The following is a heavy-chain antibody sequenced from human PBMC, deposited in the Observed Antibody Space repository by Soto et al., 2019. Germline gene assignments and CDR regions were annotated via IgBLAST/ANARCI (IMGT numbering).Heavy chain of an antibody. J-gene: IGHJ6*02. D-gene: IGHD6-13*01. Sequence: GASVKVSCKASGGTFSSYAISWVRQAPGQGLEWMGGIIPIFGTANYAQKFQGRVTITADESTSTVYMELSSLRSEDTAVYYCARGRDSSNQRYYYYGMDVWGQGTTVTVSS. CDR1: GGTFSSYA. V-gene: IGHV1-69*13. CDR2: IIPIFGTA. CDR3: ARGRDSSNQRYYYYGMDV.